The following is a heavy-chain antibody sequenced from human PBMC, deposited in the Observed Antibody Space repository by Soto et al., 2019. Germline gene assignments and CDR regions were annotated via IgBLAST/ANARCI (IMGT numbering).Heavy chain of an antibody. V-gene: IGHV1-18*01. Sequence: ASVKVSCTASGYTFTSYGISWVRQAPGQGLEWMGWISAYNGNTNYAQKLQGRVTMTTDTSTSTAYMELRSLRSDDTAVYYCARGATYYDYIWGSYRPSKFDPWGQGTLVTVSS. J-gene: IGHJ5*02. CDR3: ARGATYYDYIWGSYRPSKFDP. CDR1: GYTFTSYG. D-gene: IGHD3-16*02. CDR2: ISAYNGNT.